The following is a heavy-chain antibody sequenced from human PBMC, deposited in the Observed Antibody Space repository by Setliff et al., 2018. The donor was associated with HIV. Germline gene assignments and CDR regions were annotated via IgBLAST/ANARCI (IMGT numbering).Heavy chain of an antibody. CDR1: GYSFTTYW. CDR3: ARREPYGDYGTDY. Sequence: GESLKISCKASGYSFTTYWIAWVRQMPGKGLEWMGRIDPSDSYTNYSPSFQGHVTISADKSISTAYLQWSSLKASDTAMYYCARREPYGDYGTDYWGQGTLVTVSS. J-gene: IGHJ4*02. D-gene: IGHD4-17*01. CDR2: IDPSDSYT. V-gene: IGHV5-10-1*01.